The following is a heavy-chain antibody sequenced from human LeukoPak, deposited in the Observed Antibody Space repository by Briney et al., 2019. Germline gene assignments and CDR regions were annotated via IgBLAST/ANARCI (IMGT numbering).Heavy chain of an antibody. Sequence: PSETLSLTCTVSGGSISSSSYYWGWLRQPPGKGLEWIGSIYYSGSTYYNPSLQSRVTISVDPSKNHFSLKLSSVTAADTAIYYCARHGTDPTTVVSYYYYAMDVWGQGTTVTISS. J-gene: IGHJ6*02. CDR2: IYYSGST. CDR1: GGSISSSSYY. CDR3: ARHGTDPTTVVSYYYYAMDV. D-gene: IGHD4-17*01. V-gene: IGHV4-39*01.